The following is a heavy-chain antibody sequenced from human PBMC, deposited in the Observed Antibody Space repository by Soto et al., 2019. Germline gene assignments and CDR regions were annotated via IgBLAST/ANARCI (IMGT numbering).Heavy chain of an antibody. CDR1: GYTFTGYY. CDR2: INPNSGGT. Sequence: GASVKVSCKASGYTFTGYYMHWVRQAPGQGLEWMGWINPNSGGTNYAQKFQGRVTMTRDTSISTAYMELSRLRSDDTAVYYCARGDEWEPPSPIDYWGQGTLVTVSS. D-gene: IGHD1-26*01. CDR3: ARGDEWEPPSPIDY. V-gene: IGHV1-2*02. J-gene: IGHJ4*02.